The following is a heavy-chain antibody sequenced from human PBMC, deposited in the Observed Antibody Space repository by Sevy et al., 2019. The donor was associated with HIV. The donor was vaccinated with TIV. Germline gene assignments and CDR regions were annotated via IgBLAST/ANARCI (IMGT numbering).Heavy chain of an antibody. CDR2: ISHDGINE. D-gene: IGHD1-26*01. J-gene: IGHJ6*02. CDR3: ANAYCGSYSHTYLYALDV. CDR1: GFSFSYYG. Sequence: FLRLSCIGSGFSFSYYGIHWVRQSPGKGLDWVALISHDGINEYYADSVKGRFTISRDNSKNTVYLEMNSLRNEDTAINFCANAYCGSYSHTYLYALDVWGQGTSVTVSS. V-gene: IGHV3-30*18.